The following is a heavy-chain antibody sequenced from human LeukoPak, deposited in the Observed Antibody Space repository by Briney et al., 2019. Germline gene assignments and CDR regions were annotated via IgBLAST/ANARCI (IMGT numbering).Heavy chain of an antibody. D-gene: IGHD6-19*01. CDR3: TMDGLRDNSGWYVDY. J-gene: IGHJ4*02. V-gene: IGHV3-15*01. CDR2: IKSKADGGTT. Sequence: GGSLRVSCAASGFTFRNGWMTWVRQAPGKGLEWVGRIKSKADGGTTDYAAPVKGRFTISRDDSKNTLFLQMNSLKTEDIAVYYCTMDGLRDNSGWYVDYWGQGTLVTVSS. CDR1: GFTFRNGW.